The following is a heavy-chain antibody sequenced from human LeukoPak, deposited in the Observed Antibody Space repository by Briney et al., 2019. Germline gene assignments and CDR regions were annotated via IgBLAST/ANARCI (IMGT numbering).Heavy chain of an antibody. V-gene: IGHV4-39*07. Sequence: SETLSLTCTVSGGSIRSTSYYWGWIRQPPGKGLEWIGSIYHSGSTYYNPSLKSRVTISVDTSKNQFSLKLSSVTAADTAVYYCARVEGGLPSVLMVYAMIPPYNWFDPWGQGTLVTVSS. CDR3: ARVEGGLPSVLMVYAMIPPYNWFDP. CDR2: IYHSGST. CDR1: GGSIRSTSYY. D-gene: IGHD2-8*01. J-gene: IGHJ5*02.